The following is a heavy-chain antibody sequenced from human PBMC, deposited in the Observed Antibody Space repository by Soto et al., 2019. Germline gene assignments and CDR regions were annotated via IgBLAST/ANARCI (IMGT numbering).Heavy chain of an antibody. V-gene: IGHV4-30-2*01. CDR2: IYHSGST. J-gene: IGHJ4*02. CDR3: VRSVILSGGSYKGLIRLHYFDT. CDR1: GGSITSGGYS. Sequence: SETLSLTCTVSGGSITSGGYSWSWIRQPPGKGLEWIGYIYHSGSTYYKPSLKSRVTLSVDRSKNQFSLNLDSVTAADTAIYYCVRSVILSGGSYKGLIRLHYFDTWGPGTLVTVSS. D-gene: IGHD3-3*01.